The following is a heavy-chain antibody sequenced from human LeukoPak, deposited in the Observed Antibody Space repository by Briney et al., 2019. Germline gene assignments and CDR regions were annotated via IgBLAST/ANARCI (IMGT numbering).Heavy chain of an antibody. V-gene: IGHV4-59*01. CDR1: GGSFSGYY. J-gene: IGHJ5*02. CDR3: ARAVYSYGYWWFDP. Sequence: PSETLSLTCAVYGGSFSGYYWTWIRQPPGKGLEWIGYIYYSGSTNYNPSLKSRVTISVDTSKNQFSLKLSSVTAADTAVYYCARAVYSYGYWWFDPWGQGTLVTVSS. CDR2: IYYSGST. D-gene: IGHD5-18*01.